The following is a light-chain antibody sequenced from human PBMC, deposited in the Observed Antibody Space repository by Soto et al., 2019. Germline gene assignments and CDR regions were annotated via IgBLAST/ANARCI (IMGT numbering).Light chain of an antibody. Sequence: QFALTQPLSASGSPGQSVTISCTGTSSDVGGYNYVSWYQQHPGKAHKLMIYEVSKRPSGVPDRFSGSKSGNTASLTVSGLQTEDEADYYCSSYAGINNFVVFGGGTTLTVL. V-gene: IGLV2-8*01. CDR3: SSYAGINNFVV. CDR1: SSDVGGYNY. J-gene: IGLJ2*01. CDR2: EVS.